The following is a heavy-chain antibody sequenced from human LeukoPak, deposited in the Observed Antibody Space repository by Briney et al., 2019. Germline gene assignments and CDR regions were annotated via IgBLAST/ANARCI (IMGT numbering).Heavy chain of an antibody. D-gene: IGHD2-15*01. CDR2: ISSSSSYI. CDR3: ARIPSLIVGGFDY. Sequence: PGGSLRLSCAASGFTFSSYSMNWVRQAPGKGLEWVSSISSSSSYIYYADSVKGRFTISRDNAKSSLYLQMNSLRAEDTAVYYCARIPSLIVGGFDYWGQGTLVTVSS. J-gene: IGHJ4*02. V-gene: IGHV3-21*01. CDR1: GFTFSSYS.